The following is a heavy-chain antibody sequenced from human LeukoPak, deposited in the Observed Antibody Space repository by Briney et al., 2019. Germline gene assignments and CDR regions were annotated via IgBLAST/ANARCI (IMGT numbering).Heavy chain of an antibody. D-gene: IGHD5-24*01. CDR3: AGKMATMEGDFDY. J-gene: IGHJ4*02. CDR2: IYYSGST. V-gene: IGHV4-59*01. CDR1: GGSISSSY. Sequence: SETLSLTCTVSGGSISSSYWRWVRQPPGKGREGMGYIYYSGSTNYNPSLKSRGTISVETCKKKFSLKLSSVTAADTAVYYCAGKMATMEGDFDYWGQGTLVTVSS.